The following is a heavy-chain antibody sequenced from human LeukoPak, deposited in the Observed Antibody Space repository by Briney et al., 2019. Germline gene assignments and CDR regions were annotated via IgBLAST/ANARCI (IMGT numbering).Heavy chain of an antibody. V-gene: IGHV4-4*02. CDR3: AREGGPYRPLDY. Sequence: SETLSLTCGVSGGSITNTNYWTWVRQPPGKGLEWIGEVNLQGSTNYNPSLMGRVAISVDKSENHISLQLTSVTAADAAVYYCAREGGPYRPLDYSGQGTLVTVSS. J-gene: IGHJ4*02. CDR2: VNLQGST. CDR1: GGSITNTNY.